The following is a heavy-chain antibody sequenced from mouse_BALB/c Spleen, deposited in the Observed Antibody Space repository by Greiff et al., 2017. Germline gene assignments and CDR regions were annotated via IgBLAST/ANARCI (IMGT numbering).Heavy chain of an antibody. CDR3: ARSPNYYAMDY. J-gene: IGHJ4*01. V-gene: IGHV5-17*02. CDR2: ISSGSSTI. CDR1: GFTFSSFG. Sequence: EVNLVESGGGLVQPGGSRKLSCAASGFTFSSFGMHWVRQAPEKGLEWVAYISSGSSTIYYADTVKGRFTISRDNPKNTLFLQMTSLRSEDTAMYYCARSPNYYAMDYWGQGTSVTVSS.